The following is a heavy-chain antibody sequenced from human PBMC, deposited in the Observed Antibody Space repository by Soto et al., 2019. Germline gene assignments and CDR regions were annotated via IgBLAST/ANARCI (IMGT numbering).Heavy chain of an antibody. D-gene: IGHD2-15*01. V-gene: IGHV4-30-4*01. Sequence: PSATLSLTCSVSGDSTSSVYYFLAWIRQPPGQALEYIGYIYKSATTYYNPSFESRVAISLDTSKSQFSLNVTSVTAADTAVYFCARGRYCLTGRCFPNWFDSWGQGTLVTVSS. J-gene: IGHJ5*01. CDR3: ARGRYCLTGRCFPNWFDS. CDR2: IYKSATT. CDR1: GDSTSSVYYF.